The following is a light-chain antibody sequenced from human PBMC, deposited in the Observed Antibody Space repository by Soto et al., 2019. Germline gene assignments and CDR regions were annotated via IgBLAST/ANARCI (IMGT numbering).Light chain of an antibody. CDR3: AAWDDSLNGVV. V-gene: IGLV1-44*01. CDR2: GND. J-gene: IGLJ2*01. Sequence: QSVLTQPPSASGTPGQRVTISCSGSSSNIGGNIVNWYQQLPGTAPKLLIFGNDQRPSWVPDRFSGSKFGTSASLAISGLQSEDEANYYCAAWDDSLNGVVFGGGTQLTVL. CDR1: SSNIGGNI.